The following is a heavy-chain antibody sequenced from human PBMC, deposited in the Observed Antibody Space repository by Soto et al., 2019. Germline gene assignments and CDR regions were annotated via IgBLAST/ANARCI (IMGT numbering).Heavy chain of an antibody. J-gene: IGHJ6*02. CDR2: INHSDST. V-gene: IGHV4-34*01. Sequence: SETLSLTCAINRPAFIGYYWNWILKTTRNGLELIGEINHSDSTNYNPSHKSPVNISLDTSKNQFSLKLSSVTAADTALYYCARASRRVVPAATARYYYYGMDVWGQGTTVS. CDR3: ARASRRVVPAATARYYYYGMDV. CDR1: RPAFIGYY. D-gene: IGHD2-2*01.